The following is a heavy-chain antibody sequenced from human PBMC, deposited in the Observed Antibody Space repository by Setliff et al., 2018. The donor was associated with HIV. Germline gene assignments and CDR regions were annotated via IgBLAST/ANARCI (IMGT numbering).Heavy chain of an antibody. V-gene: IGHV4-39*01. J-gene: IGHJ6*03. CDR1: GGSISGSSYY. CDR2: IFHAGST. CDR3: ARSLAYCSGGGCSSGNYYYMDV. D-gene: IGHD2-15*01. Sequence: SETLSLTCTVSGGSISGSSYYWGWIRQPPEKGLEWIGSIFHAGSTYYNPSLKSRVTLSVDTSENQYSLKLTSLIAADTAVYYCARSLAYCSGGGCSSGNYYYMDVWGKGTTVTVSS.